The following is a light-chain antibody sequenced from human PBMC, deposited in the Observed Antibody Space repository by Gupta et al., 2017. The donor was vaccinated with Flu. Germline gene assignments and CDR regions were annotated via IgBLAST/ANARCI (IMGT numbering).Light chain of an antibody. CDR1: NIGSKS. CDR2: ADS. J-gene: IGLJ2*01. Sequence: GQTATITCGGNNIGSKSVHWYQQKPGQAPVLVVYADSDRPSGIPERFSGSNSGNTATLTISRVEAGDEADYYCQVWDSSSDRVVFGGGTKLTV. CDR3: QVWDSSSDRVV. V-gene: IGLV3-21*02.